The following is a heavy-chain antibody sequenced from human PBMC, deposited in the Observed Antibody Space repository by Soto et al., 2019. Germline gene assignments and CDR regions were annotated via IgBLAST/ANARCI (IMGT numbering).Heavy chain of an antibody. V-gene: IGHV3-33*01. J-gene: IGHJ6*02. Sequence: QVQLVESGGGVVQPGRSLRLSCAASGFTFSSYGMHWVRQAPGKGLEWVAVIWYDGTNKYYADSVKGRFTISRDNSKNTLYLQMNSLRAEDTAVYYCARARRAGSGRGGMDVWGQGTTVTVSS. CDR3: ARARRAGSGRGGMDV. CDR1: GFTFSSYG. CDR2: IWYDGTNK. D-gene: IGHD3-10*01.